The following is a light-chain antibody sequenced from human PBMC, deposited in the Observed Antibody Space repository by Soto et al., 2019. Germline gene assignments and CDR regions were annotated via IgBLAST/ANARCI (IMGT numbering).Light chain of an antibody. Sequence: EIVLTQSPGTLSLSPGERATLSCRASQSVSRNYLAWFQKKPGQAPRLLIYDASTRAAGIPDKFGGSGSGTDFTLTISRLEPEDFAVYFCQQYFTSPITFGQATRLEIK. V-gene: IGKV3-20*01. CDR2: DAS. J-gene: IGKJ5*01. CDR3: QQYFTSPIT. CDR1: QSVSRNY.